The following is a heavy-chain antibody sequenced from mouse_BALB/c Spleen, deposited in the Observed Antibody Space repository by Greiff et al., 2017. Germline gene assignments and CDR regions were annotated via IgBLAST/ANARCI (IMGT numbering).Heavy chain of an antibody. CDR2: ISSGGGST. CDR1: GFAFSSYD. V-gene: IGHV5-12-1*01. D-gene: IGHD2-2*01. J-gene: IGHJ3*01. CDR3: ARPLLGYDPFAY. Sequence: DVKLVESGGGLVKPGGSLKLSCAASGFAFSSYDMSWVRQTPEKRLEWVAYISSGGGSTYYPDTVKGRFTISRDNAKNTLYLQMSSLKSEDTAMYYCARPLLGYDPFAYWGQGTLVTVSA.